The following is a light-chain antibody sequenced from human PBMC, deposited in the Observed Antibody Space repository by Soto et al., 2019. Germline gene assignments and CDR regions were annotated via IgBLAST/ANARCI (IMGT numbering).Light chain of an antibody. CDR1: QTINSW. V-gene: IGKV1-5*03. CDR2: KAS. Sequence: DIQMTQSPSTLSASVGDRVTITCRASQTINSWLAWYQQKPGKAPKLLIYKASYLQSWVPSTFSGSGSGTEFTLTISSLQPDDFATYCCQQYKSYSSWTFGQGTKVEMK. J-gene: IGKJ1*01. CDR3: QQYKSYSSWT.